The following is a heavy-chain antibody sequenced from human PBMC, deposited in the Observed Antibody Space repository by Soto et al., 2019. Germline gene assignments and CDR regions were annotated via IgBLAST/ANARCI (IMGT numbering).Heavy chain of an antibody. Sequence: QITLKESGPTLVKPTQTLTLTCTFSGFSLSTTGVGVGWIRQPPGKALEWLALIYWDDDKRYSPSLVSRLTISKDTSKNQVVLTMTNVDPVDTATYYCAHNGGRPKGGNYIRGSYRLNWFDPWGQGALVTVSS. CDR3: AHNGGRPKGGNYIRGSYRLNWFDP. CDR2: IYWDDDK. J-gene: IGHJ5*02. D-gene: IGHD3-16*02. V-gene: IGHV2-5*02. CDR1: GFSLSTTGVG.